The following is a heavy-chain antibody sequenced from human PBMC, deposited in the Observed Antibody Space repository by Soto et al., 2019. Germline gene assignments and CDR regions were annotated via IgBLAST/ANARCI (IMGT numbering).Heavy chain of an antibody. J-gene: IGHJ6*02. CDR3: ARVTGSRGSGSYLPFHYGMDV. Sequence: ASVKVSFKASGYTFTSYYMHWVRQAPGQGLEWMGIINPSGGSTSYAQKFQGRVTMTRDTSTSTVYMELSSLRSEDTAVYYCARVTGSRGSGSYLPFHYGMDVWGQGTTVTVSS. V-gene: IGHV1-46*01. D-gene: IGHD3-10*01. CDR1: GYTFTSYY. CDR2: INPSGGST.